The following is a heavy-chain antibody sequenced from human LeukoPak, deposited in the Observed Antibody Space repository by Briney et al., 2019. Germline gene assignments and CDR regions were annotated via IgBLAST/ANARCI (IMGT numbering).Heavy chain of an antibody. D-gene: IGHD3-9*01. Sequence: SETLSLTCTVSGGSINISYWSWIRQPPGKGLEWIGYIYHEGSTNYNPSLKSRVTVSVDTSKNQFSLRVTSVTAADTAVYYCARSGIFSGYDAFDVWGQGTMVTVSS. CDR3: ARSGIFSGYDAFDV. J-gene: IGHJ3*01. CDR2: IYHEGST. V-gene: IGHV4-59*08. CDR1: GGSINISY.